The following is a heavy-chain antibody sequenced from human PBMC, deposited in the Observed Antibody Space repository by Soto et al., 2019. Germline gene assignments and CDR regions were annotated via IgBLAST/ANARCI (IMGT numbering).Heavy chain of an antibody. V-gene: IGHV5-51*01. CDR2: IYPGDSDT. D-gene: IGHD6-19*01. CDR3: ARPQWLVVPRYYRCMDV. CDR1: GYSFTSYW. J-gene: IGHJ6*02. Sequence: GESLKISCKGSGYSFTSYWIGWVRQMPGKGLEWMGIIYPGDSDTRYSPSFQGQVTISADKSISTAYLQWSSLKASDTAMYYCARPQWLVVPRYYRCMDVWGQGTTVTVSS.